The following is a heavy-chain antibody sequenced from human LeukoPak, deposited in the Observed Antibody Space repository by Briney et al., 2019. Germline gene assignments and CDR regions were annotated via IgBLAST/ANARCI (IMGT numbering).Heavy chain of an antibody. CDR2: IKQDGSEK. V-gene: IGHV3-7*01. CDR1: GFTFSSYL. Sequence: GGSLRLSCAASGFTFSSYLMSWVRQAPGKGLEWVANIKQDGSEKYYVDSVKGRSTISRDNAKPSLYLQMNSLRAEDTAVYYCARGGSGSSPLMRGYYYYYYMDAWGKGTTVTVSS. CDR3: ARGGSGSSPLMRGYYYYYYMDA. J-gene: IGHJ6*03. D-gene: IGHD3-10*01.